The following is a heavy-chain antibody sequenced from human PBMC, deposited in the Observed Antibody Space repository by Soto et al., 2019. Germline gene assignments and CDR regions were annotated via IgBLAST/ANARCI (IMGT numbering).Heavy chain of an antibody. CDR3: ATDVNYYDSSGYCFDY. CDR1: GYTLTELS. D-gene: IGHD3-22*01. J-gene: IGHJ4*02. Sequence: ASVKVSCQVSGYTLTELSMHWVRQAPGKGLEWMGGFDPEDGETIYAQKFQGRVTMTEDTSTDTAYMELSSLRSEDTAVYYCATDVNYYDSSGYCFDYWGQGTLVTVSS. CDR2: FDPEDGET. V-gene: IGHV1-24*01.